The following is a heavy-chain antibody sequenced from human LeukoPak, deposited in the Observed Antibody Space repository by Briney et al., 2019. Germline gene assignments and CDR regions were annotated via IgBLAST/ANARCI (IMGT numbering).Heavy chain of an antibody. CDR3: AKAWFGGNSEYY. V-gene: IGHV3-53*05. CDR1: GFTVSSNY. J-gene: IGHJ4*02. Sequence: GGSLRLSCAASGFTVSSNYMSWVRQAPGKGLEWVSVIYSGGSTYYADSVKGRFTISRDNSKNTLYLQMNSLRAEDTAVYYCAKAWFGGNSEYYWGQGTLVTVSS. D-gene: IGHD4-23*01. CDR2: IYSGGST.